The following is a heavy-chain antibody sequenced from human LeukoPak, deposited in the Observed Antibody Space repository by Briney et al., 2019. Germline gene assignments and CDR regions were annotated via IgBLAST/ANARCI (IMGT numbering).Heavy chain of an antibody. Sequence: PSETLSLTCAVYGGSFSGYYWSWIRQPPGKGLERIGEINHSGSTNYTPSLKSRVAISVDTSKNQFSLKLSSVTAADTAVYYCARSRVYSYGYGSALGYWGQGTLVTVSS. CDR2: INHSGST. CDR1: GGSFSGYY. J-gene: IGHJ4*02. V-gene: IGHV4-34*01. CDR3: ARSRVYSYGYGSALGY. D-gene: IGHD5-18*01.